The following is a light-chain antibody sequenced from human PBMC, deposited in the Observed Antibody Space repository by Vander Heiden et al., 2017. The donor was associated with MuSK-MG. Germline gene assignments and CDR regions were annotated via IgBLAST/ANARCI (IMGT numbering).Light chain of an antibody. CDR2: DAS. V-gene: IGKV3-11*01. CDR3: QQRDSWRRT. J-gene: IGKJ1*01. CDR1: QSINSN. Sequence: EIVLTQSPASQSLSPGEGVTLSCRASQSINSNLAWYQQKPGQAPRLLIYDASNSATGTPARLSGSGPGTDFTLTISSLEPEDFAVYYCQQRDSWRRTFGQGTKVEIK.